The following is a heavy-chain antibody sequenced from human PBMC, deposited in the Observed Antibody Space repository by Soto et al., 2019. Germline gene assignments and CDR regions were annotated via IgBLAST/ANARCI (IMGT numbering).Heavy chain of an antibody. CDR3: ARGDGYIFDY. V-gene: IGHV1-8*01. CDR1: GYTFISYD. D-gene: IGHD5-12*01. J-gene: IGHJ4*02. CDR2: MNPNTGDT. Sequence: QVQLVQSGAEVKKHGASVKVSCKASGYTFISYDINWVRQATGQGLEWMGWMNPNTGDTGYAQKFQGRVTMTRNTSINTANLELSSLRSDDTAVYFCARGDGYIFDYWGQGTLVTVSS.